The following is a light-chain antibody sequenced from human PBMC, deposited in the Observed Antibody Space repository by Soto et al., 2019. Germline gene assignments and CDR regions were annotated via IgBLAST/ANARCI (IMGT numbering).Light chain of an antibody. V-gene: IGLV2-23*01. CDR2: EGS. Sequence: QSALTQPASVSGSPGQSITISCTGSSSDVGNYNLVSWYQQHPGKAPKLIIYEGSKRPSGIANRFSGSNYGNTASLAGSCLRAEAEGGYYCCSYAGSSIFDVFGSGTNVTVL. J-gene: IGLJ1*01. CDR3: CSYAGSSIFDV. CDR1: SSDVGNYNL.